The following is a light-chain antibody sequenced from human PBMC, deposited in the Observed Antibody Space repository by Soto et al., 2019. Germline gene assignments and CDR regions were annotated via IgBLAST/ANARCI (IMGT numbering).Light chain of an antibody. V-gene: IGLV1-47*01. CDR2: RDN. Sequence: QSVLTQPPSASATPGQRVTISCSGSTSNIEKFYVYWYQQLPGTAPKLLVYRDNQRPSGVPDRFSGSKSGTSASLAISGIRSDDEADYYCAAWDDSLRGVVFGGGTKLTVL. J-gene: IGLJ2*01. CDR3: AAWDDSLRGVV. CDR1: TSNIEKFY.